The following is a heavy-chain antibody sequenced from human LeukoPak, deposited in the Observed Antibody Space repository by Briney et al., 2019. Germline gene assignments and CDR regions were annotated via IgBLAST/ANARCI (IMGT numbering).Heavy chain of an antibody. CDR3: ARDLAGVVVAATGFDY. CDR1: GYSFTSYG. J-gene: IGHJ4*02. Sequence: ASVKVSCKASGYSFTSYGISWVRQAPGQGLEWMGWISAYNSNTNYAQKLQGRVTMTTDTSTSTAYMELRSLRSDDTAVYYCARDLAGVVVAATGFDYWGQGTLVTVSS. D-gene: IGHD2-15*01. V-gene: IGHV1-18*01. CDR2: ISAYNSNT.